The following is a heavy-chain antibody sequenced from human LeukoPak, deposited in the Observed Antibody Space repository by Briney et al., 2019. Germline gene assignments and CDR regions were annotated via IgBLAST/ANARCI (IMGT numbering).Heavy chain of an antibody. V-gene: IGHV4-31*03. J-gene: IGHJ3*02. CDR1: GGPISSGGYY. CDR3: ARDDHCSSTSCYHAFDI. Sequence: SQTLSLTCTVSGGPISSGGYYWSWIRQHSGKGLEWIGYIYYSGSTYYNPSLKSRVTISVDTSKNQFSLKLSSVTAADTAVYYCARDDHCSSTSCYHAFDIWGQGTMVTVSS. D-gene: IGHD2-2*01. CDR2: IYYSGST.